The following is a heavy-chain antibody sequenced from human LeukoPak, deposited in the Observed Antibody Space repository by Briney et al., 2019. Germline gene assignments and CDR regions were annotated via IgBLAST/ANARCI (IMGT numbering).Heavy chain of an antibody. CDR2: ISHDGNNK. CDR1: GFPFSDYG. J-gene: IGHJ4*02. CDR3: AKEYSGGWPFDY. Sequence: GGSLRLSCAASGFPFSDYGMYWVRQAPGKGLEWLAVISHDGNNKYYADSVKGRITISRDNSMNTLYLQMHSLGAEDTAIYYFAKEYSGGWPFDYWGQGTLVTVSS. V-gene: IGHV3-30*18. D-gene: IGHD6-19*01.